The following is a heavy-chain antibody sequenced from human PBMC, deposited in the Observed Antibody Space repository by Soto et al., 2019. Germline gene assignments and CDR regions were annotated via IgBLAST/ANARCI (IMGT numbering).Heavy chain of an antibody. J-gene: IGHJ4*02. CDR1: GFRFGDYY. V-gene: IGHV3-11*01. Sequence: QVQLVESGGGLVKPGGSLRLSCAASGFRFGDYYMSWIRQAPGKGLEWVSYISSSAYTIYYAASVEGRFTTSRDNAKYSLLLQMNSLSADDTAVYYCARGLLVAATRGPLAYWGPGILVTASS. CDR2: ISSSAYTI. D-gene: IGHD2-15*01. CDR3: ARGLLVAATRGPLAY.